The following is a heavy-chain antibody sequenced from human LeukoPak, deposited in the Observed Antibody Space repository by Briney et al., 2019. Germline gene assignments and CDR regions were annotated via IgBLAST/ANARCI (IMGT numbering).Heavy chain of an antibody. CDR2: ISSSSSYI. D-gene: IGHD2-2*03. V-gene: IGHV3-21*01. CDR3: ARDGYCSSTSCWAMYYYYGMDV. Sequence: GGSLRLSCAASGFTFSSYSMNWVRQAPGKGLEWVSSISSSSSYIYYADSVKGRFTISRDNAKNSLYLQMNSLRAEDTAAYYCARDGYCSSTSCWAMYYYYGMDVWGKGTTVTVSS. CDR1: GFTFSSYS. J-gene: IGHJ6*04.